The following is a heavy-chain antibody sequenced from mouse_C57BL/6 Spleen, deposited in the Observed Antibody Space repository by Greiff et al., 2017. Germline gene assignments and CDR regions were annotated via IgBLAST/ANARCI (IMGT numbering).Heavy chain of an antibody. CDR2: IYPGDGDT. D-gene: IGHD3-2*02. V-gene: IGHV1-82*01. J-gene: IGHJ2*01. CDR3: ARSVGSSGPFDD. CDR1: GYAFSSSW. Sequence: QVQLQQSGPELVKPGASVKISCKASGYAFSSSWMNWVKQRPGKGLEWIGRIYPGDGDTNYNGKFKGKATLTADKSSSTAYMQLSSLTSEDSAVYFCARSVGSSGPFDDWGKGTTLTVSS.